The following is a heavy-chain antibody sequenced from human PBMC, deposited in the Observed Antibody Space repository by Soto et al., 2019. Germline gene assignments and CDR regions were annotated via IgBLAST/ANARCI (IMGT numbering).Heavy chain of an antibody. CDR1: GFTFSSYW. CDR3: ARAHCSRTSCYGVDAFDI. J-gene: IGHJ3*02. Sequence: GGSLRLSCAASGFTFSSYWMSWVRQAPGKGLEWVANIKQDGSEKYYVDSVKGRFTISRDNAKNSLYLQMNSLRAEDKAVYYCARAHCSRTSCYGVDAFDIWGQGTMVTVSS. V-gene: IGHV3-7*01. D-gene: IGHD2-2*01. CDR2: IKQDGSEK.